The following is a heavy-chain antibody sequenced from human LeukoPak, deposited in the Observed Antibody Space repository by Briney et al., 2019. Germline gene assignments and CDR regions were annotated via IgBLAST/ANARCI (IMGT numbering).Heavy chain of an antibody. CDR3: ARGEDGELSFDY. CDR1: GFTFSSYA. D-gene: IGHD3-16*02. Sequence: PGGSLRLSCAAPGFTFSSYAMHWVRQAPGKGLEWVAVISYDGSNKYYADSVKGRFTISRDNSKNTLYLRMNSLRAEDTAVYYCARGEDGELSFDYWGQGTLVTVSS. J-gene: IGHJ4*02. CDR2: ISYDGSNK. V-gene: IGHV3-30-3*01.